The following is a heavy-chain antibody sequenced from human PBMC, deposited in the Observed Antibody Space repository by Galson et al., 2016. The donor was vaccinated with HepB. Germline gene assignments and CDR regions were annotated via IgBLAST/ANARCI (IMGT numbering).Heavy chain of an antibody. CDR3: ARYRGIVGATHYNFFDY. Sequence: SVKVSCKASGGTFSSNAISWVRQAPGQGLEWMGGIIPIFGTANYAQKFQGRVTITADESTSTANMELSSLRSEDTAVYYCARYRGIVGATHYNFFDYWGQGTLVTVSS. J-gene: IGHJ4*02. D-gene: IGHD1-26*01. V-gene: IGHV1-69*13. CDR2: IIPIFGTA. CDR1: GGTFSSNA.